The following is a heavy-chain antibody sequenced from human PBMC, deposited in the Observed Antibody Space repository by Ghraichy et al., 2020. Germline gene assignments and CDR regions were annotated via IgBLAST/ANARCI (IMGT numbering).Heavy chain of an antibody. J-gene: IGHJ4*02. CDR1: GFTFSSYA. CDR3: ANPPHGITVVAATYYFDY. Sequence: GGSLRLSCAASGFTFSSYAMSWVRQAPGKGLEWVSAISGSGGSTYYADSVKGRFTISRDNSKNTLYLQMNSLRAEDTAVYYCANPPHGITVVAATYYFDYWGQGTLVTVSS. V-gene: IGHV3-23*01. CDR2: ISGSGGST. D-gene: IGHD2-15*01.